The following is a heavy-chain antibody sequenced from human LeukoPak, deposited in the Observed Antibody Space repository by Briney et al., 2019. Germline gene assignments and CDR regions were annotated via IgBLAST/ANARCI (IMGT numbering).Heavy chain of an antibody. CDR3: ARHYYYGSGTAAPGWFDP. V-gene: IGHV4-59*01. CDR2: IYYSGST. J-gene: IGHJ5*02. D-gene: IGHD3-10*01. CDR1: GGSISSYY. Sequence: SETLSLTCTVSGGSISSYYWSWIRQPPGKGLEWIGYIYYSGSTNYNPSLKSRVTISVDTSKNQFSLKLSSVTAADTAVYYCARHYYYGSGTAAPGWFDPWGQGTLVTVSS.